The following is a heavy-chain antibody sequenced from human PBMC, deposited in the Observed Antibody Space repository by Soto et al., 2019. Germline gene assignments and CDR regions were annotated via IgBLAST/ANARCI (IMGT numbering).Heavy chain of an antibody. V-gene: IGHV3-9*01. CDR3: AKDIVRARQQLVLEADY. J-gene: IGHJ4*02. CDR2: ISWNSGSI. CDR1: GFTFDDYA. Sequence: PGGSLRLSCAASGFTFDDYAMHWVRQAPGKGLEWVSGISWNSGSIGYADSVKGRFTISRDNAKNSLYLQMNSLRAEDTALYYCAKDIVRARQQLVLEADYWGQGTLVTVSS. D-gene: IGHD6-13*01.